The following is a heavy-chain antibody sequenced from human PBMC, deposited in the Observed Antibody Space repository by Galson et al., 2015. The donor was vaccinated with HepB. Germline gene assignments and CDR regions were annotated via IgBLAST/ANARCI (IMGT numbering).Heavy chain of an antibody. J-gene: IGHJ6*02. CDR2: IGGSSSPI. V-gene: IGHV3-48*01. CDR3: VSPQGFGMDV. CDR1: GPNFRKFS. Sequence: SLRLSCAASGPNFRKFSMNWVRQAPGKGLEWISYIGGSSSPIYYAKSVEGRFTTSRDNANNSLYLQWSSLKASDTAMYYCVSPQGFGMDVWGQGTTVTVS.